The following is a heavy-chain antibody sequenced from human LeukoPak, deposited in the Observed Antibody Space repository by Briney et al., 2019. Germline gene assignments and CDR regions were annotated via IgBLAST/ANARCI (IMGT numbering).Heavy chain of an antibody. V-gene: IGHV3-23*01. CDR2: VSGSGGRT. D-gene: IGHD3-10*01. Sequence: GGSLRLSCAASGFTFSNYGMSWVRQSPGKGLEWVSRVSGSGGRTYYADSVKGRFTISRDNSKNTLSLQMNNLRADDTAVYYCAKSYASGSFYDYWGQGTLVTVSS. CDR1: GFTFSNYG. J-gene: IGHJ4*02. CDR3: AKSYASGSFYDY.